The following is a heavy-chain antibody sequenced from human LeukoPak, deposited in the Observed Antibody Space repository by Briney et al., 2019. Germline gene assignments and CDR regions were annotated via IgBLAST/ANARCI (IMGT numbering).Heavy chain of an antibody. J-gene: IGHJ3*02. CDR2: IYYSGST. V-gene: IGHV4-39*07. D-gene: IGHD1-1*01. CDR1: GGSISSSSYY. CDR3: ARLGTGDAFDI. Sequence: SETLSLTCTVSGGSISSSSYYWGWIRQPPGKGLEWIGSIYYSGSTYYNPSLKSRVTISVDTSKNQFSLKLSSVTAADTAVYYCARLGTGDAFDIWGQGTMVTVSS.